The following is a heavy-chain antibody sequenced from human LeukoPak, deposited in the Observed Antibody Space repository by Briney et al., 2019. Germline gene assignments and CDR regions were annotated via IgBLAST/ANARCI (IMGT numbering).Heavy chain of an antibody. CDR2: VNHGGST. V-gene: IGHV4-34*01. J-gene: IGHJ5*02. D-gene: IGHD4-17*01. Sequence: SETLSLTCAFYGGSFTGYSWSWIRQSPGKGLEWIGVVNHGGSTNYNPSLKSRVTISIDTSMNQFSLNLTSVSGADTAVYYCARGRSNYGPWGPGTLVTVSS. CDR3: ARGRSNYGP. CDR1: GGSFTGYS.